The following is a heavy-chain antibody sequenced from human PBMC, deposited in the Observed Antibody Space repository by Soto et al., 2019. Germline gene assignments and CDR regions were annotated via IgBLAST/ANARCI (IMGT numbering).Heavy chain of an antibody. J-gene: IGHJ3*02. CDR3: AAEPQGITGATDAFDI. V-gene: IGHV1-58*02. D-gene: IGHD1-20*01. Sequence: SAKVSCKASGFTFTSSAMQWVRQARGQRLEWIGWIVVGSGNTNYAQKFQERVTITRDMSTSTAYMELSSLRSEDTAVYYCAAEPQGITGATDAFDIWGQGTMVTVSS. CDR1: GFTFTSSA. CDR2: IVVGSGNT.